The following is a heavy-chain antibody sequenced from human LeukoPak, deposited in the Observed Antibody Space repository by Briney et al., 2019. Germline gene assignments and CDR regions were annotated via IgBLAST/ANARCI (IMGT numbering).Heavy chain of an antibody. Sequence: RASVKVSCKASGGTFSSYTISWVRRAPGQGLEWMGRIIPILGIANYAQKFQGRVTITADKSTSTAYMELSSLRSEDTAVYYCARGVRCSSTSCYDNWFDPWGQGTLVTVSS. CDR3: ARGVRCSSTSCYDNWFDP. J-gene: IGHJ5*02. CDR1: GGTFSSYT. D-gene: IGHD2-2*01. V-gene: IGHV1-69*02. CDR2: IIPILGIA.